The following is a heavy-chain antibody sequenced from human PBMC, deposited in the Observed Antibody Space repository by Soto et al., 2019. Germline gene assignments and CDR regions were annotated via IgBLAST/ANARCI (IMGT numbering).Heavy chain of an antibody. CDR3: ARDRGGDYYDSSGYDAFDI. J-gene: IGHJ3*02. V-gene: IGHV1-46*01. D-gene: IGHD3-22*01. CDR1: GYTFTSYY. Sequence: ASVKVSCKASGYTFTSYYMHWVRQAPGQGLEWMGIINPSGGSTSYAQKFQGRVTMTRDTSTSTVYMELSSLRSEDTAVYYCARDRGGDYYDSSGYDAFDIWGQGTMVT. CDR2: INPSGGST.